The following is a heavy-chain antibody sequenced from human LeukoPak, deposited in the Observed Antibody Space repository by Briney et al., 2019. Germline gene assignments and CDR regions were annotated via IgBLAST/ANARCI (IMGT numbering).Heavy chain of an antibody. CDR2: ISYDGKKQ. CDR1: GFTFSSYA. Sequence: PGGSLRLSCTASGFTFSSYAMHWVRQAPGKGVEWVSIISYDGKKQFYADSVRGRFNISRDNSRATVFLQMDTLRHEDTAVYFCVRARKLRLDFWGQGALVIVSS. CDR3: VRARKLRLDF. J-gene: IGHJ4*02. D-gene: IGHD3-16*01. V-gene: IGHV3-30*04.